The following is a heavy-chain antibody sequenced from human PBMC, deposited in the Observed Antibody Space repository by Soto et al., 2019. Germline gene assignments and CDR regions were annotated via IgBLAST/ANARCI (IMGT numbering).Heavy chain of an antibody. D-gene: IGHD6-19*01. CDR1: GFTFSSYW. V-gene: IGHV3-7*01. J-gene: IGHJ1*01. Sequence: PGGSLRLSCAVSGFTFSSYWMSWVRQAPGKGLEWVANIKEDGSNKYYADSVKGRFTISRDNSKNTLYLQMNSLRAEDTAVYYCARDLDSSTTAEYFQHWGQGTLVTVSS. CDR3: ARDLDSSTTAEYFQH. CDR2: IKEDGSNK.